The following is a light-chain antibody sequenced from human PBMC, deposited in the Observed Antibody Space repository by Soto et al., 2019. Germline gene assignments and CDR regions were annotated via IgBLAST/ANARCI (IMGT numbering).Light chain of an antibody. V-gene: IGKV3-15*01. Sequence: EIVMTQSPATLSVSPGERATLSCRASQSVSSNLAWYQQKPGQAPRLLIYGASTRATGIPARFSGSGSGTEFTLTISSLQSEDFAGYYCQQYNNWSPGYTFGQGTKLESK. CDR2: GAS. J-gene: IGKJ2*01. CDR3: QQYNNWSPGYT. CDR1: QSVSSN.